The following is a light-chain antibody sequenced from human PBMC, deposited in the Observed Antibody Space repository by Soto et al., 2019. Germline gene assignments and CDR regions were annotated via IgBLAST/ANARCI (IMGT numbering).Light chain of an antibody. Sequence: EIVMTQSPATLSVSPGERATLSCRASQSISTNLDWYQQKPGQAPRLLISGASTRATGIPVRFSGRGSATEFTLTISSLQSEDFAVYYCQHYNNWPLTFGGGTKVEVK. J-gene: IGKJ4*01. CDR1: QSISTN. CDR2: GAS. V-gene: IGKV3-15*01. CDR3: QHYNNWPLT.